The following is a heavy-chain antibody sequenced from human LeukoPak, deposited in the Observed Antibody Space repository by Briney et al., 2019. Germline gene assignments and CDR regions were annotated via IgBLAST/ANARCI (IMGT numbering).Heavy chain of an antibody. V-gene: IGHV3-53*01. CDR2: IYGGGNI. J-gene: IGHJ4*02. CDR3: ARGAGYNYPYYFDY. D-gene: IGHD5-24*01. CDR1: GFTFSTYN. Sequence: GGSLRLSCVGSGFTFSTYNMHWVRQAPGKGLEWVSVIYGGGNIYYADSVKGRFTISRDNSKNTLYLQMNSLRAEDTAVYYCARGAGYNYPYYFDYWGQGTLVTVSS.